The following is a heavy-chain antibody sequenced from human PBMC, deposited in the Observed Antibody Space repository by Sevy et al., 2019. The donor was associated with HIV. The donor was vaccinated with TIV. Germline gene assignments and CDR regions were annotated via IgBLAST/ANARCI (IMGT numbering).Heavy chain of an antibody. CDR2: INNGGST. Sequence: GGSLRLSCGASGFTFSNYAMSWVRQAPGKGPEWVSGINNGGSTYYADSVKGRFTISRDNSKKMVFLQMNSLRAEDTAVYYCASGDTTMITDLDYWGQEALVTVSS. D-gene: IGHD5-18*01. CDR3: ASGDTTMITDLDY. CDR1: GFTFSNYA. J-gene: IGHJ4*02. V-gene: IGHV3-23*01.